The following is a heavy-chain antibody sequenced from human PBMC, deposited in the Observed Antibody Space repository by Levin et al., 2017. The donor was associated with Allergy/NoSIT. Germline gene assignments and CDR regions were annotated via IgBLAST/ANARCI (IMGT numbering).Heavy chain of an antibody. J-gene: IGHJ3*02. Sequence: GESLKISCAASGFSFSSYAIHWVRQAPGKGLEWVALISYDGSNKFYAGSVKGRFTISRDNSKNTVFLQMDSLRPDDPAVYQWARRGGWFREPGTNPSDALDIWGQGTAVTVSS. CDR1: GFSFSSYA. V-gene: IGHV3-30-3*01. CDR3: ARRGGWFREPGTNPSDALDI. CDR2: ISYDGSNK. D-gene: IGHD3-10*01.